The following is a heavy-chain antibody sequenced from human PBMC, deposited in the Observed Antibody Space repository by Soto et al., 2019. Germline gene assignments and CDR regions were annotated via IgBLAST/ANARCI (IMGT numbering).Heavy chain of an antibody. CDR1: GGSFSGYQ. CDR2: INHSGTT. CDR3: ARGWRFDP. D-gene: IGHD1-1*01. J-gene: IGHJ5*02. V-gene: IGHV4-34*01. Sequence: SETLSLTCGVYGGSFSGYQWNWIRQSPGQGLEWIGEINHSGTTNYNPSLESRINLSVDTSKKQFSLKMFSVTAADTAIYYCARGWRFDPWGQGTQVAVSS.